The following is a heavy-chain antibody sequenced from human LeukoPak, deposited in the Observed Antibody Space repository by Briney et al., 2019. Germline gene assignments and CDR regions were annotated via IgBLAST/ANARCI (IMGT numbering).Heavy chain of an antibody. V-gene: IGHV4-59*01. CDR2: IYYSGST. D-gene: IGHD2-2*01. CDR3: AREVVPAANWFDP. Sequence: SETLSLTCTVSGGSISSYYWSWIRQPPGKGLEWIGYIYYSGSTNYNPFLKSRVTISVDTSKNQFSLKLSSVTAADTAVYYCAREVVPAANWFDPWGQGTLVTVSS. CDR1: GGSISSYY. J-gene: IGHJ5*02.